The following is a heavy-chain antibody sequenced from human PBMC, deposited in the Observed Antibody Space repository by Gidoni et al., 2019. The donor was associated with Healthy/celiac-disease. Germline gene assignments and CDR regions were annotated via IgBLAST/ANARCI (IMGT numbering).Heavy chain of an antibody. CDR3: ARSALSYIDPYYDSSGYYNDY. D-gene: IGHD3-22*01. CDR1: GFTFSSYA. CDR2: ISYDGSNK. V-gene: IGHV3-30-3*01. Sequence: QVQLVESGGGVVQPGRSLRLSCAASGFTFSSYAMHWVRQAPGKGLEWLAVISYDGSNKYYADSVKGRFTISRDNSKNTLYLQMNSLRAEDTAVYYCARSALSYIDPYYDSSGYYNDYWGQGTLVTVSS. J-gene: IGHJ4*02.